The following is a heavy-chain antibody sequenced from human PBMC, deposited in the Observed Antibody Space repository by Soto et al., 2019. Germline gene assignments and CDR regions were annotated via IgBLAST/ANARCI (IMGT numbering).Heavy chain of an antibody. J-gene: IGHJ6*02. CDR1: GYSFTSYW. Sequence: GESLKISCKGSGYSFTSYWIGWVRQMPGKGLEWMGIIYPGDSDTRYSPSFQGQVTISADKSISTAYLQWSSLKASDTAMYYCARRGYSGSYSLYYYYGMDVWGQGTTVTVSS. CDR3: ARRGYSGSYSLYYYYGMDV. CDR2: IYPGDSDT. V-gene: IGHV5-51*01. D-gene: IGHD1-26*01.